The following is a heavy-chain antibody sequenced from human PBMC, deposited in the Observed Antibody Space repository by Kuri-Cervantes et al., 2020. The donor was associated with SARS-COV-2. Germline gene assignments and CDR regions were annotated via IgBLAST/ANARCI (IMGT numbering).Heavy chain of an antibody. V-gene: IGHV1-69*10. CDR1: GGTFSSYA. D-gene: IGHD2-2*03. CDR2: IIPILGIA. Sequence: SVKVSCKASGGTFSSYAISWVRQAPGQGLEWMGGIIPILGIANYAQKFQGRVTITADKSTSTAYMELSSLRSEDTAVYYCARRHGYCSSTSCPSYYFDYWGQGTLVTVSS. J-gene: IGHJ4*02. CDR3: ARRHGYCSSTSCPSYYFDY.